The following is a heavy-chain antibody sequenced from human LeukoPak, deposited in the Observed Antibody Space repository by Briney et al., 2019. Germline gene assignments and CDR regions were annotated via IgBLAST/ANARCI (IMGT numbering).Heavy chain of an antibody. Sequence: SVKVSCKASGGTFSSYATSWVRQAPGQGLEWMGGIIPIFGTANYAQKFQGRVTITTDESTSTAYMELSSLRSEDTAVYYCAVIKADSSSSGHYYYYMDVWGKGTTVTVSS. CDR2: IIPIFGTA. J-gene: IGHJ6*03. CDR1: GGTFSSYA. D-gene: IGHD6-6*01. CDR3: AVIKADSSSSGHYYYYMDV. V-gene: IGHV1-69*05.